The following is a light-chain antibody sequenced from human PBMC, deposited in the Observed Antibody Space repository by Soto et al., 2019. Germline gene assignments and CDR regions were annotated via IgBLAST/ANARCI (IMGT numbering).Light chain of an antibody. J-gene: IGKJ1*01. CDR3: EKYGSSPRT. Sequence: ELVLTQSPGTLSLSPGESATLSCRGSQSVSSIYFAWYQQKRGQAPRLLIYGVSSRATGIPDRFSGSGSGTDFTLTISRLEPEDSAVYYCEKYGSSPRTCGQGTKVDIK. V-gene: IGKV3-20*01. CDR2: GVS. CDR1: QSVSSIY.